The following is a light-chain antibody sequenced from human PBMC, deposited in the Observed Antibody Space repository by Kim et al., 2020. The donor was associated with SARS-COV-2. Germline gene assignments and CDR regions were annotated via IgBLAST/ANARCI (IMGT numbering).Light chain of an antibody. J-gene: IGKJ2*01. CDR1: QSVCSN. CDR2: GAS. Sequence: EIVMTQSPATLSVSPGERATLSCRASQSVCSNLAWYQQKPGQAPRLLIYGASTRATSIPARFSGSGSGTEFTLTISSLQSEDFAVYYCQQYNNWPPVYTFGQGTKLEI. CDR3: QQYNNWPPVYT. V-gene: IGKV3-15*01.